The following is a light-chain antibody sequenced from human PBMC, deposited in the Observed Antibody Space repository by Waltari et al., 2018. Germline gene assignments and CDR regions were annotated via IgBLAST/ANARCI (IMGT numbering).Light chain of an antibody. CDR2: GAS. J-gene: IGKJ1*01. Sequence: EIVLTQSPGTLSLSPGERATLSCRASQSVSSSYLAWYQQKPGQAPRLLIYGASSRATGIPDWFSGSGSGTDFTLTISRLEPEDFAVYYCQQYGSSPSITFGQGTKVEIK. CDR1: QSVSSSY. V-gene: IGKV3-20*01. CDR3: QQYGSSPSIT.